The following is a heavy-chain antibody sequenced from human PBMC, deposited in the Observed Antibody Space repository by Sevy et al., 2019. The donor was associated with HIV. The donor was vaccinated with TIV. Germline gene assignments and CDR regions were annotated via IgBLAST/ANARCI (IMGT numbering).Heavy chain of an antibody. V-gene: IGHV4-59*01. Sequence: SETLSLTCTVSGGSISSYYWSWIRQPPGKGLEWIGYIYYSGSTNYNPSLKSRVTISVDTSKNQFSLKLSSVNAADTAVYYCARDMLGYCSSTSCYAEGYFDYWGLGTLVTVSS. CDR3: ARDMLGYCSSTSCYAEGYFDY. J-gene: IGHJ4*02. CDR1: GGSISSYY. CDR2: IYYSGST. D-gene: IGHD2-2*01.